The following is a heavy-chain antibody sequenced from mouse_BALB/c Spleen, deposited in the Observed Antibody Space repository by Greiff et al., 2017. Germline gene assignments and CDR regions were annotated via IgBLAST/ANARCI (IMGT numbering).Heavy chain of an antibody. V-gene: IGHV1-31*01. CDR1: GYSFTGYY. J-gene: IGHJ4*01. CDR2: INPYNGAT. CDR3: ARYGNYAMDY. D-gene: IGHD2-1*01. Sequence: VQLQQSGPELVKPGASVKISCKASGYSFTGYYMHWVKQSHVKSLEWIGRINPYNGATSYNQNFKDKASLTVDKSSSTAYMELHSLTSEDSAVYYCARYGNYAMDYWGQGTSVTVSS.